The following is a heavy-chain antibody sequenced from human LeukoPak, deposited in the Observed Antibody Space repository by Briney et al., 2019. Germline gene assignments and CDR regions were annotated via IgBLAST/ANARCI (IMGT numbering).Heavy chain of an antibody. Sequence: PGGSLRLSCAASGFTFSSYEMNWVRQAPGKGLEWVSYISSSGSTIYYADSVKGRFTISRDNAKNSLYLQMNSLRAEDTAVYYCARGPRGNWIQLWLKEDPFDYWGQGTLVTVSS. CDR3: ARGPRGNWIQLWLKEDPFDY. J-gene: IGHJ4*02. V-gene: IGHV3-48*03. CDR2: ISSSGSTI. CDR1: GFTFSSYE. D-gene: IGHD5-18*01.